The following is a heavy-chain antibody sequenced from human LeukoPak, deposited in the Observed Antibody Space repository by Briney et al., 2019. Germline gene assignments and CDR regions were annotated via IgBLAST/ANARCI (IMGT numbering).Heavy chain of an antibody. V-gene: IGHV3-30*18. CDR2: ISYDGSNK. CDR3: VKDSSFDL. CDR1: GFTFSSYG. Sequence: GGSLRLSCAASGFTFSSYGMHWVRQAPGKGLEWVAVISYDGSNKYYADSVKGRFTISRDNSKNTLYLQMNSLRAEDTAVYYCVKDSSFDLWGRGTLVTVSS. J-gene: IGHJ2*01.